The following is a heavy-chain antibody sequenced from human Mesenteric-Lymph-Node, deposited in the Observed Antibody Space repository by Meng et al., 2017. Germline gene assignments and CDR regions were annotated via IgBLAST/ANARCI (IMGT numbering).Heavy chain of an antibody. CDR2: SRTKDRSYTT. CDR1: GFTFSDYL. CDR3: AELTGTRGYYYYGMDV. V-gene: IGHV3-72*01. Sequence: GGSLRLSCAASGFTFSDYLMDWARQAPGKGLEWVGRSRTKDRSYTTEYAASVKGRFTVSRDDSKNSLYLQMNSLKTEDTAVYYCAELTGTRGYYYYGMDVWGQGTTVTVSS. J-gene: IGHJ6*02. D-gene: IGHD1-7*01.